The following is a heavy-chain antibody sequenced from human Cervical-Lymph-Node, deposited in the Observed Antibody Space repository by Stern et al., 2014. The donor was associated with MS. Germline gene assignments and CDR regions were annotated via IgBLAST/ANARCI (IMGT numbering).Heavy chain of an antibody. CDR1: GYSFISSW. D-gene: IGHD6-19*01. Sequence: VQLVESAAEVKKPGESLKISCQGSGYSFISSWIGWVRQMPGKGLEWLAIIYPGDSDTRYSPSFQGQVTISADRSVNTAYLQWGSLKASDTAMYYCATSTGYFLLEYYFEYWGQGTLVTVSS. CDR3: ATSTGYFLLEYYFEY. V-gene: IGHV5-51*01. CDR2: IYPGDSDT. J-gene: IGHJ4*02.